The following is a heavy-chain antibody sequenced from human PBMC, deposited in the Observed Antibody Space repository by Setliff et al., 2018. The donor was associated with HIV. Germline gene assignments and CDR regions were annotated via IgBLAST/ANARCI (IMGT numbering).Heavy chain of an antibody. V-gene: IGHV4-59*11. CDR2: ISYSGST. Sequence: KASETLSLTCTVSGASIRSQYWSWIRKPPGKGLEWIGYISYSGSTNYNPSLESRVAMSVDTSKQQFSLEVSSVTAADTAVYYCARTRGYSYGTLAGFDYWGRGSLVTGLL. CDR1: GASIRSQY. CDR3: ARTRGYSYGTLAGFDY. D-gene: IGHD5-18*01. J-gene: IGHJ4*01.